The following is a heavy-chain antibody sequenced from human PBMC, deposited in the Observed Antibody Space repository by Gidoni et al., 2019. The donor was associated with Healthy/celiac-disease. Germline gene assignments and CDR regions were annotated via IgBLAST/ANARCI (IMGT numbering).Heavy chain of an antibody. V-gene: IGHV3-21*01. CDR2: ISSSSSYI. J-gene: IGHJ4*02. Sequence: EVQLVESGGGLVKPGGSLRLSCAASGFTFRSYSMNWVRQAPGKGLEWVSSISSSSSYIYYADSVKGRFTISRDNAKNSLYLQMNSLRAEDTAVYYCARGGQWLDSYYFDYWGQGTLVTVSS. CDR3: ARGGQWLDSYYFDY. CDR1: GFTFRSYS. D-gene: IGHD6-19*01.